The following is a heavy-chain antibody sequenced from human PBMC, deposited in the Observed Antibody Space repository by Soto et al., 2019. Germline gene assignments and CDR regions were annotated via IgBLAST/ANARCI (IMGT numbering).Heavy chain of an antibody. D-gene: IGHD3-10*01. CDR1: GFTFSSYA. J-gene: IGHJ4*02. CDR3: AKNGITMVRGVIRPPDY. CDR2: ISGSGGST. Sequence: PGGSLRLSCAASGFTFSSYAMSWVRQAPGKGLEWVSAISGSGGSTYYADSVKGRFTISRDNSKNTLYLQMNSLRAEDTAVYYCAKNGITMVRGVIRPPDYWGQGTLVTVS. V-gene: IGHV3-23*01.